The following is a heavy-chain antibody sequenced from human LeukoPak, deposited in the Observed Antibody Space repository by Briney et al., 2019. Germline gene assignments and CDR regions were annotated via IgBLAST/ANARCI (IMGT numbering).Heavy chain of an antibody. Sequence: ASVKVSCKASGYSFTSYGISWVRQAPGQGLEWMGWISVYNGDTNYAQKLQGRVTMTTDTSTSTAYMELRSLRSDDTAVYYCARDLLGSATSYSSGAWDYWGQGTLVTVSS. CDR1: GYSFTSYG. V-gene: IGHV1-18*01. CDR2: ISVYNGDT. CDR3: ARDLLGSATSYSSGAWDY. D-gene: IGHD3-9*01. J-gene: IGHJ4*02.